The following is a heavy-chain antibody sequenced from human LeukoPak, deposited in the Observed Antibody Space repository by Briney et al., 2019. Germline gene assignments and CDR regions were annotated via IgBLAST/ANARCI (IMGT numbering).Heavy chain of an antibody. CDR2: ISGSGGST. J-gene: IGHJ4*02. CDR1: GFTFSSYA. Sequence: GGSLRLSCAASGFTFSSYAMSWVRQAPGKGLEWVSAISGSGGSTYYADSVKGRFTISRDNSKNTLYLQMNSLRAEDTAVYYCAKSIVRAPGSSSWRFDYWGQGTLVTVSS. V-gene: IGHV3-23*01. D-gene: IGHD6-13*01. CDR3: AKSIVRAPGSSSWRFDY.